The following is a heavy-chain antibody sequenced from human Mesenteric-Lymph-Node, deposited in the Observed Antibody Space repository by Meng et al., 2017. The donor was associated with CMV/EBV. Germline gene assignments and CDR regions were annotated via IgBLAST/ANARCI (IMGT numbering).Heavy chain of an antibody. CDR2: IYYSGST. CDR1: CGSISSSSYY. Sequence: QLQLQEWGPGLVKPSETLSLTFTVSCGSISSSSYYWGWIRQPPVKGLEWIGSIYYSGSTYYNPSLKSRVTISVDTSKNQFSLKLSSGTAADTAVYYCARPHYYGSGSSPWFDPWGQGTLVTVSS. V-gene: IGHV4-39*01. D-gene: IGHD3-10*01. J-gene: IGHJ5*02. CDR3: ARPHYYGSGSSPWFDP.